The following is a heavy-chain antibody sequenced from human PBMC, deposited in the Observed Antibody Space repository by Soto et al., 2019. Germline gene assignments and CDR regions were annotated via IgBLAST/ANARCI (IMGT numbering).Heavy chain of an antibody. V-gene: IGHV3-9*01. D-gene: IGHD5-18*01. CDR3: AKDIQLPPEGINYDFYYMDV. CDR2: ISWNGGIK. CDR1: GFTFDAYG. J-gene: IGHJ6*03. Sequence: EVQLVESGGGLVQPGRSLRLACAASGFTFDAYGMHWVRQAPGKGLEWVAGISWNGGIKDYAASVKGRFTISRDSAKISLYLQMNSLRAEDTALYYCAKDIQLPPEGINYDFYYMDVWGKGTAVTVSS.